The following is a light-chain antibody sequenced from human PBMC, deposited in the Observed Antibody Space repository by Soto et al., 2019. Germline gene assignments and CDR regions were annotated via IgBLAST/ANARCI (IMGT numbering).Light chain of an antibody. CDR3: LQDDSYPLT. V-gene: IGKV1-6*01. CDR2: AAS. J-gene: IGKJ4*01. CDR1: QGIRND. Sequence: AIQMTQSPSTLSASVGDRVPMTCRASQGIRNDLGWYQQKPGKAPKVLISAASTLQSGVPSRFSGSGSGTDFTLTISSLQPEDFATYYCLQDDSYPLTFGGGTKVEI.